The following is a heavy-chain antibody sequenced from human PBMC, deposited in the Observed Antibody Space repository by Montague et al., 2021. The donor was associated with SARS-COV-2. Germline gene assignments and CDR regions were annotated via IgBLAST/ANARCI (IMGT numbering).Heavy chain of an antibody. V-gene: IGHV4-39*01. CDR3: ARHEYYETYDAFDI. Sequence: SETLSLTCTVSGGSISSSSYYWGWIRQPPGKGLGWIGSIYYTGSTYYNPSLKSRVTISVDTSKNQFSLKLSSVTAADTAVYYCARHEYYETYDAFDIWGQGTMVTVSS. CDR2: IYYTGST. CDR1: GGSISSSSYY. D-gene: IGHD3-22*01. J-gene: IGHJ3*02.